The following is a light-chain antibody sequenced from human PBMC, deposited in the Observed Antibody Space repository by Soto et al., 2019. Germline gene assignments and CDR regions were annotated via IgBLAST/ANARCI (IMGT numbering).Light chain of an antibody. J-gene: IGLJ1*01. V-gene: IGLV2-14*01. Sequence: QSVLTQPASVSGSPGQSITISCTGTSSDVGGYNFVSWYQQHPDKAPKLMIYDVTNRPSGVSNRFSGSKSGNTASLTISGLQAEDEADYYRSSYTSSSTYVFGTGTKVTVL. CDR1: SSDVGGYNF. CDR3: SSYTSSSTYV. CDR2: DVT.